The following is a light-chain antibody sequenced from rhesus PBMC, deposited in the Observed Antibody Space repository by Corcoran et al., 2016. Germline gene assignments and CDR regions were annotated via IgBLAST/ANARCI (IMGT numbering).Light chain of an antibody. Sequence: DIQMTQSPSSVSASVGDRVTITCRASQGIRSYLAWYQQKPGKALQLMIYYVTTLENGVPSRFSGIGSGTEFTLTISSLQPEDFATYYCPQYNSLPWTFGQGTKVEIK. CDR3: PQYNSLPWT. CDR1: QGIRSY. CDR2: YVT. V-gene: IGKV1-25*01. J-gene: IGKJ1*01.